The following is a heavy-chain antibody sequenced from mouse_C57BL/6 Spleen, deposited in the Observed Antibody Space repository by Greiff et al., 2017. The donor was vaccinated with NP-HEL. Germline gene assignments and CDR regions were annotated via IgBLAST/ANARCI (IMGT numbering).Heavy chain of an antibody. CDR2: IYPGSGST. D-gene: IGHD1-1*01. CDR3: AVNTTVVARGYFDY. CDR1: GYTFTSYW. V-gene: IGHV1-55*01. J-gene: IGHJ2*01. Sequence: QVQLQQPGAELVKPGASVKMSCKASGYTFTSYWITWVKQRPGQGLEWIGDIYPGSGSTNYNEKFKSKATLTVDTSSSTAYMQLSSLTSEDSAVYYCAVNTTVVARGYFDYWGQGTTLTVSS.